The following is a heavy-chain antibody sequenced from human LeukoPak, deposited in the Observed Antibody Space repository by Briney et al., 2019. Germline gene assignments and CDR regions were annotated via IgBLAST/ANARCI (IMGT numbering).Heavy chain of an antibody. CDR1: GFTFSSYH. CDR2: ISSSSSYI. V-gene: IGHV3-21*01. J-gene: IGHJ6*03. Sequence: PGGSLRLSCEVPGFTFSSYHMNWVRQAPGKGLEWVSSISSSSSYIYYADSVKGRFTISRDNAKNSLYLQMNSLRAEDTAVYYCARDPGYCSGGSCQYYYYYYMDVWGKGTTVTVSS. CDR3: ARDPGYCSGGSCQYYYYYYMDV. D-gene: IGHD2-15*01.